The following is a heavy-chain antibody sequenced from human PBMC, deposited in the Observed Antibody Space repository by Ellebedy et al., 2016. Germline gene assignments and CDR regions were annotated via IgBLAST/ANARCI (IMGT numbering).Heavy chain of an antibody. CDR2: ISSTSSTI. Sequence: GGSLRLSXAASGFTFSTYSMNWVRQAPGKGLEWVSYISSTSSTIYYADSVKGRFTISRDNAKNSLYLQMNSLRDEDTAVYYCASPFDYWGQGTLVTVSS. V-gene: IGHV3-48*02. J-gene: IGHJ4*02. CDR1: GFTFSTYS. CDR3: ASPFDY.